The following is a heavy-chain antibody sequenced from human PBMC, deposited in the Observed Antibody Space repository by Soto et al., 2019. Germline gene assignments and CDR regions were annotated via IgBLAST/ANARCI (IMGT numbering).Heavy chain of an antibody. D-gene: IGHD1-7*01. CDR3: ARDGEETGTMRDNWFDP. Sequence: LSLTCTVSGGSISSGDYYWSWIRQPPGKGLEWIGYIYYSGSTYYNPSLKSRVTISVDTSKNQFSLKLSSVTAADTAVYYCARDGEETGTMRDNWFDPWGQGTLVTVSS. CDR2: IYYSGST. V-gene: IGHV4-30-4*01. J-gene: IGHJ5*02. CDR1: GGSISSGDYY.